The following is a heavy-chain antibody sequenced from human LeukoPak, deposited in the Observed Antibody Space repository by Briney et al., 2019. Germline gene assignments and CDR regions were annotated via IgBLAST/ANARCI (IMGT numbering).Heavy chain of an antibody. CDR3: ARDGYYDFWSGYNYYYYYMDV. V-gene: IGHV4-4*07. CDR2: IYTSGST. CDR1: GGSISSYY. Sequence: SETLSLTCTVSGGSISSYYWRWNRQPAGLGREWIGRIYTSGSTNSHTSLKSRVTISVDTPKNQFSLKLSYVNAADTAVYYCARDGYYDFWSGYNYYYYYMDVWGKGTTVTVSS. D-gene: IGHD3-3*01. J-gene: IGHJ6*03.